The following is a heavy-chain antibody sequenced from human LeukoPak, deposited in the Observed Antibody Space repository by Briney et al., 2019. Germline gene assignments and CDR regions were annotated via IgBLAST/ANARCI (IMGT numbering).Heavy chain of an antibody. V-gene: IGHV4-31*03. Sequence: SETLSFTCTASGGSISSGGYSWSWIRQHPGKGLEWIGYIYYSGSTYYNPSLKSRVTISVDTSKNQFSLKLSSVTAADTAVYYCARAGDSSGYWYYFDYWGQGTLVTVSS. J-gene: IGHJ4*02. CDR2: IYYSGST. CDR3: ARAGDSSGYWYYFDY. CDR1: GGSISSGGYS. D-gene: IGHD3-22*01.